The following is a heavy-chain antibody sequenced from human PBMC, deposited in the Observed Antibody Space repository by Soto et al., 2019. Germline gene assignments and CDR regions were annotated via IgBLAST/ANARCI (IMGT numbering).Heavy chain of an antibody. CDR2: ISYDGSNK. V-gene: IGHV3-30*18. J-gene: IGHJ4*02. Sequence: GGSLRLSCAASGFTFSSYGMHWVRQAPGKGLEWVAVISYDGSNKYYADSVKGRFTISRDNSKNTLYLQMNSLRAEDTAVYYCAKVKAQLGSSWIYYFDYWGQGTLVTVSS. CDR1: GFTFSSYG. CDR3: AKVKAQLGSSWIYYFDY. D-gene: IGHD6-13*01.